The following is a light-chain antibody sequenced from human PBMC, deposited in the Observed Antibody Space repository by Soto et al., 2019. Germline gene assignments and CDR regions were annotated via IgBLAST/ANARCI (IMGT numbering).Light chain of an antibody. J-gene: IGKJ1*01. V-gene: IGKV1-5*03. CDR3: LQYQSYWT. Sequence: DIQMTQSPSTLSASVGDRVSITCRASQSISRPFQKPGKAPNLLIYQASNLETGVPSRFTGSGSGTEFTLTNSSLQPDDLATYYCLQYQSYWTFGQGTKVEV. CDR2: QAS. CDR1: QSISRP.